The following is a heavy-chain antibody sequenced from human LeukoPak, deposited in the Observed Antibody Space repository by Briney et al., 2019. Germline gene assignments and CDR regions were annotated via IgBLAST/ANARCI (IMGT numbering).Heavy chain of an antibody. CDR3: AGSLAYCGGDCRLGDY. J-gene: IGHJ4*02. CDR1: GFTVSSNY. Sequence: GGSLRLSCAASGFTVSSNYMSWVRQAPGKGLEWVSVIYSVGSTYYADSVKGRFTISRDNSKNTLYLQVNSLRAEDTAVYYCAGSLAYCGGDCRLGDYWGQGTLVTVSS. D-gene: IGHD2-21*02. V-gene: IGHV3-66*01. CDR2: IYSVGST.